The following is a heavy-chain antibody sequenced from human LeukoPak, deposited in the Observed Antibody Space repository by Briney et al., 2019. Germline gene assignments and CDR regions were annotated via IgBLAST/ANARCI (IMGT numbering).Heavy chain of an antibody. J-gene: IGHJ3*02. CDR1: GGXFSSYA. D-gene: IGHD3-10*01. CDR2: IIPIFGTA. Sequence: SVKVSCKASGGXFSSYAISWVRQAPGQGLEWMGGIIPIFGTANYAQKFQGRVTITADESTSTAYMELSSLRPEDTAVYYCARDGSGAFDIWGQGTMVTVSS. V-gene: IGHV1-69*13. CDR3: ARDGSGAFDI.